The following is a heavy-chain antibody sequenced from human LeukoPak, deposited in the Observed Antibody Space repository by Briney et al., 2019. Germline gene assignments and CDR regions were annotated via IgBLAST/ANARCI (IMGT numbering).Heavy chain of an antibody. CDR3: ANARPRWENYFDY. CDR1: GFTFSGYA. D-gene: IGHD1-26*01. CDR2: ISGSGGST. J-gene: IGHJ4*02. Sequence: PGGSLRLSCAASGFTFSGYAMSWVRQAPGKGLEWVSAISGSGGSTYYADSVKGRFTISRDNSNNTLYLQMNSLRAEDTAVYYCANARPRWENYFDYWGQGTLVTVSS. V-gene: IGHV3-23*01.